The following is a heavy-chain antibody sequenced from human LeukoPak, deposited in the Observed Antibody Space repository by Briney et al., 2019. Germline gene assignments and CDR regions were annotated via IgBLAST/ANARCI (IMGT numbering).Heavy chain of an antibody. J-gene: IGHJ5*02. CDR2: IFYSGST. D-gene: IGHD3-10*01. CDR3: ARAPSGSGSYAAFDP. V-gene: IGHV4-59*01. Sequence: PSETLSLTCTVSGGSLSSYYWNWVRQAPGKGLEWIGYIFYSGSTNYNPSLKSRVTISVDTSKNQFSLKLSSVTAADTAVYYCARAPSGSGSYAAFDPWGQGTLVTVSS. CDR1: GGSLSSYY.